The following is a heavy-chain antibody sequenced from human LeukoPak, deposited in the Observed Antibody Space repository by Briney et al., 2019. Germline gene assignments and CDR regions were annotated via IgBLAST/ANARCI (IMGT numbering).Heavy chain of an antibody. CDR3: ARANYGDYVRYYYYGMDV. J-gene: IGHJ6*02. CDR2: IWYDGSNK. D-gene: IGHD4-17*01. CDR1: GFTFSSFG. V-gene: IGHV3-33*01. Sequence: GGSLRLSRAASGFTFSSFGMHWVRQAPGKGLEWVAVIWYDGSNKYYADSVKGRFTISRDNSKNTLYLQMNSLRAEDTAVYYCARANYGDYVRYYYYGMDVWGQGTTVTVSS.